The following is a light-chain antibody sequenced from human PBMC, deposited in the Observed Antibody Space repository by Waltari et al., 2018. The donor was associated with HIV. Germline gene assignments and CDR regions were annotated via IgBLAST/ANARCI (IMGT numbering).Light chain of an antibody. J-gene: IGLJ3*02. CDR2: DVS. V-gene: IGLV2-14*03. CDR1: SRDVGIFNY. CDR3: TSFTTSSTWV. Sequence: QSALTQPASVSGSPGQSITISCTGTSRDVGIFNYVCWYQQHPGKAPKVLIYDVSNRPSGVSDRFSGSKSGNTASLTISGLQAEDEAEYYCTSFTTSSTWVFGGGTKLTVL.